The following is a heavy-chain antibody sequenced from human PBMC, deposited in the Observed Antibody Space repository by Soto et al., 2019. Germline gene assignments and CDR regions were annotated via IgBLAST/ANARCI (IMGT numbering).Heavy chain of an antibody. CDR2: IYYSGST. D-gene: IGHD3-10*01. J-gene: IGHJ6*02. CDR1: GGSISSGGYY. Sequence: SEALSLTCTVSGGSISSGGYYWSWIRQHPGKGLEWIGYIYYSGSTYYNPSLKSRVTISVDTSKNQFSLKLSSVTAADTAVYYCARMRSMSPGSASYGMDAWGQGNTLTVSS. CDR3: ARMRSMSPGSASYGMDA. V-gene: IGHV4-31*03.